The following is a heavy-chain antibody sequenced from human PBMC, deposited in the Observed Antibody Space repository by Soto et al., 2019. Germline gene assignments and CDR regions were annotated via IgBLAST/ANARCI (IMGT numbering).Heavy chain of an antibody. CDR1: GYTFTSYA. Sequence: GASVKVSCKASGYTFTSYAMSWVRQAPGQGLEWMGWINAGNGNTKYSPKFQARVTITADDSTNTAYMELSSLRSEDTAVYYCARGYYALDDWGQGTLVTVSS. D-gene: IGHD2-2*01. CDR3: ARGYYALDD. J-gene: IGHJ4*02. CDR2: INAGNGNT. V-gene: IGHV1-18*01.